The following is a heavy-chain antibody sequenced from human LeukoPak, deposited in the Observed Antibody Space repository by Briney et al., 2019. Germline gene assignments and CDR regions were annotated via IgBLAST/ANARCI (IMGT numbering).Heavy chain of an antibody. CDR2: ISSSSSYI. D-gene: IGHD6-19*01. CDR3: ARWGYSSGHGPD. V-gene: IGHV3-21*01. J-gene: IGHJ4*02. CDR1: GFTFSSYS. Sequence: GGSLRLSCAASGFTFSSYSMNWVRQAPGKGLEWASSISSSSSYIYYADSVKGRFTISRDNAKNSLYLQMNSLRAEDTAVYYCARWGYSSGHGPDWGQGTLVTVSS.